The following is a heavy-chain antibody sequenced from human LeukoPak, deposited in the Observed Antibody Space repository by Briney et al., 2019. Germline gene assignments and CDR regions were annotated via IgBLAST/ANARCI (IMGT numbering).Heavy chain of an antibody. V-gene: IGHV3-23*01. J-gene: IGHJ1*01. CDR3: AKARGSSGWYEDFQH. CDR1: GFTFSTFA. CDR2: SSGSAGST. Sequence: GGSLRLSCAASGFTFSTFAMSWVRQAPGKGLEWVSASSGSAGSTYYADSVKGRFTISRDNSKNTLYLQMNSLRAEDTAVYYCAKARGSSGWYEDFQHWGQGTLVTVSS. D-gene: IGHD6-19*01.